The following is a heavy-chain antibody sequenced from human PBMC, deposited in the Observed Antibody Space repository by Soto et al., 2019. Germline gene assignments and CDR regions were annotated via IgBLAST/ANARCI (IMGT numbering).Heavy chain of an antibody. Sequence: QVQLQESGPGLVQPSETLSLTCTVSDGSISTYFWTWIRQPPGKGLEWIGHSYHSGTADYNPSLKSRVAMSVDTSKNQFSLNLTSVTAADTATYYCARGKYCSGGSCERFDPWGQGALVTVSS. CDR1: DGSISTYF. V-gene: IGHV4-59*01. J-gene: IGHJ5*02. D-gene: IGHD2-15*01. CDR3: ARGKYCSGGSCERFDP. CDR2: SYHSGTA.